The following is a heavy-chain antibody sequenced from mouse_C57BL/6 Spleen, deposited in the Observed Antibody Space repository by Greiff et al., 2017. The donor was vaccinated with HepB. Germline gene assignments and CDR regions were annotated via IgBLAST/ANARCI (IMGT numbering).Heavy chain of an antibody. Sequence: QVQLQQPGTELVKPGASVKLSCKASGYTFTSYWMHWVKQRPGQGLEWIGNINPSNGGTNYNEKFKSKVTLTVDKSSSTAYMQLSSLTSEDSAVYYCARGVGIYDGYYVDYWGQGTTLTVSS. CDR1: GYTFTSYW. CDR2: INPSNGGT. V-gene: IGHV1-53*01. CDR3: ARGVGIYDGYYVDY. J-gene: IGHJ2*01. D-gene: IGHD2-3*01.